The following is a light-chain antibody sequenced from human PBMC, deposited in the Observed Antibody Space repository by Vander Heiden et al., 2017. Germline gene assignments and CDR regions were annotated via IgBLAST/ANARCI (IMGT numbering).Light chain of an antibody. Sequence: IQMTQSPSPLSAPVGDRVTITSRASQSISSYLNWYQQKPGKSPKLLSYAASSLQSGVPSRFSGSGSGTDFTLTISRLQPEDFATYYCLQSDSTPFTFGPGTKVEIK. CDR2: AAS. V-gene: IGKV1-39*01. J-gene: IGKJ3*01. CDR3: LQSDSTPFT. CDR1: QSISSY.